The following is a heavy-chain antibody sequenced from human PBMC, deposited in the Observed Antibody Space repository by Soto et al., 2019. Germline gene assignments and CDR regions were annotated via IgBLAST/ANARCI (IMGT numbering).Heavy chain of an antibody. V-gene: IGHV3-30-3*01. Sequence: QVQLVESGGGVVQPGRSLRLSCAASGFTFSRYSVHWVRQAPGKGLEWVAAISSDETNESYADSVKGRFTISRDNPKNTMFLHMSSRRPEDTAVYFCPRAPFDSSGYFAYWGQGTLVTVSS. CDR3: PRAPFDSSGYFAY. CDR1: GFTFSRYS. D-gene: IGHD3-22*01. CDR2: ISSDETNE. J-gene: IGHJ4*02.